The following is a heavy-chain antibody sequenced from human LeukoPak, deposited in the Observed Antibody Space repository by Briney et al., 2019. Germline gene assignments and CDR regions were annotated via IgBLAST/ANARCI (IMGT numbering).Heavy chain of an antibody. CDR1: GDSFSSVTDY. J-gene: IGHJ4*02. Sequence: SETLSLTCTVSGDSFSSVTDYWAWIRQPPGKGLEWIASVDYSGGTYYNPSLESRVAISADMSKNQFSLKLTSVTGADTAVYFCARDTITRGLDYWGQGTLVTVSS. CDR3: ARDTITRGLDY. D-gene: IGHD3-10*01. V-gene: IGHV4-39*07. CDR2: VDYSGGT.